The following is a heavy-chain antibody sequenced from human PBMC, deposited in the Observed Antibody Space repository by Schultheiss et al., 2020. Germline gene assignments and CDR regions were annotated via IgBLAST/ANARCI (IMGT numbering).Heavy chain of an antibody. CDR3: AKDYGGKEGDYYYYYGMDV. D-gene: IGHD4-23*01. J-gene: IGHJ6*02. Sequence: GESLKISCAASGFTFSSYGMHWVRQAPGKGLEWVSAISGSGGSTYYADSVKGRFTISRDNSKNTLYLQMNSLRAEDTAVYYCAKDYGGKEGDYYYYYGMDVWGQGTTVTVAS. CDR2: ISGSGGST. V-gene: IGHV3-23*01. CDR1: GFTFSSYG.